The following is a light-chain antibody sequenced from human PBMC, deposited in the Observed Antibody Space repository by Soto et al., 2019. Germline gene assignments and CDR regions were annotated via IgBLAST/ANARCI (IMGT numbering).Light chain of an antibody. CDR2: DAS. Sequence: EIMLTQSPATLSLSPGERATLSCRASQSVSTYLAWYQQKPGQAPRLLMYDASKRATGIPARFSGSGSGTDFTLTISSLESEDFEVYYCKQRSNWPLTFGGGTKVEIK. CDR3: KQRSNWPLT. J-gene: IGKJ4*01. V-gene: IGKV3-11*01. CDR1: QSVSTY.